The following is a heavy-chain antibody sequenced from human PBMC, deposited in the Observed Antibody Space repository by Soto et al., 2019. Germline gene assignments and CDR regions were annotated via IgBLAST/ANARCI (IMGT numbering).Heavy chain of an antibody. Sequence: QVQLQESGPGLVKPSETLSLTCIVSGVSISSGYCTWIRQSPGKGLEWIGYISNSGLRHYRASLQSRLTMSVETSKNQLSLNLPAVTAADTAIYYCATSNSTCPGCYSWGQGTLVT. CDR2: ISNSGLR. CDR1: GVSISSGY. D-gene: IGHD3-10*01. V-gene: IGHV4-4*09. J-gene: IGHJ5*02. CDR3: ATSNSTCPGCYS.